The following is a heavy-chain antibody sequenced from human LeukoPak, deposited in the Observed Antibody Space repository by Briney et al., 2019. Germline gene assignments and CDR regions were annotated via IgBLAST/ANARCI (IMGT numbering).Heavy chain of an antibody. CDR1: GFTFGTHS. V-gene: IGHV3-48*02. J-gene: IGHJ4*02. Sequence: TGGSLRLSCAASGFTFGTHSMNWVRQAPGKGLEWVSYLSVSGSTIYYADSVKGRFTSSRDNAKNSLYLQMNSLRDEDTAVYYCASRDYWGQGTLVTFSS. CDR2: LSVSGSTI. CDR3: ASRDY.